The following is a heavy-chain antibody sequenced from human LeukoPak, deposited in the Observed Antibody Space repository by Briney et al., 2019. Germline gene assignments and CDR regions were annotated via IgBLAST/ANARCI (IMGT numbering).Heavy chain of an antibody. CDR1: GFTFSSYG. J-gene: IGHJ4*02. D-gene: IGHD6-19*01. CDR3: AKDRQWMVSAGADY. Sequence: PGGSLRLSCAASGFTFSSYGMHWVRQAPGKGLEWVAVISYDGSNKYYADSVKGRFTISRDNSKNTLFLQMNSLRGEDTAVYYCAKDRQWMVSAGADYWGQGTLVTVSS. V-gene: IGHV3-30*18. CDR2: ISYDGSNK.